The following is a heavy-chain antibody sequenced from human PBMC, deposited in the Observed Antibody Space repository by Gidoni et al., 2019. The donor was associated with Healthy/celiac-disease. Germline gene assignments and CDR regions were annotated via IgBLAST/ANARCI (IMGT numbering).Heavy chain of an antibody. CDR1: GFTFSSYG. Sequence: QVQLVESGGGVVQPGRSLRLSCAASGFTFSSYGMHWVRQAPGKGLEWVAVISYDGSNKYYADSVKGRFTISRDNSKNTLYLQMNSLRAEDTAVYYCAKDRARAAAELYYYYYMDVWGKGTTVTVSS. CDR2: ISYDGSNK. D-gene: IGHD6-13*01. V-gene: IGHV3-30*18. J-gene: IGHJ6*03. CDR3: AKDRARAAAELYYYYYMDV.